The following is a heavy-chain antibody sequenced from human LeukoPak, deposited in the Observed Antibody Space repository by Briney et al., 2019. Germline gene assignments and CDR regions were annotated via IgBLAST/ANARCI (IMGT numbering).Heavy chain of an antibody. CDR3: TRPGGSSDY. D-gene: IGHD3-10*01. CDR1: GFTFSGSA. J-gene: IGHJ4*02. V-gene: IGHV3-73*01. CDR2: IRSKANSYAT. Sequence: GGSLRLSCAASGFTFSGSAMHWVRQASGKGLEWVGRIRSKANSYATAYAASVKGRFTISRDDSKNTAYLQMNSLKTEDTAVYYCTRPGGSSDYWGQGTLVTVSS.